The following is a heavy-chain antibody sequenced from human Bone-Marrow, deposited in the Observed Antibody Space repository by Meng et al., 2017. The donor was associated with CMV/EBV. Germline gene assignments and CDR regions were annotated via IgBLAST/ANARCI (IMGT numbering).Heavy chain of an antibody. Sequence: ASVKVSCKASGGTFSSYAISWVRQAPGQGLEWMGWINPTSGDTIYARRFEGRVTMTRDTSISTAYMELSSLRSDDTAVFYGARWLELQNFDYWGQGTLVTVSS. D-gene: IGHD1-7*01. CDR1: GGTFSSYA. J-gene: IGHJ4*02. CDR2: INPTSGDT. V-gene: IGHV1-2*02. CDR3: ARWLELQNFDY.